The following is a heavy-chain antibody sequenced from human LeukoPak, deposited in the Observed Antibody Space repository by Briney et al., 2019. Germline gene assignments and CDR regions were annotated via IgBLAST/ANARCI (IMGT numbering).Heavy chain of an antibody. CDR3: ARLAAAGTKPDY. CDR2: IYYSGST. V-gene: IGHV4-39*01. CDR1: GGSISSSSYY. Sequence: SETLSLTCTVSGGSISSSSYYWGWIRQPPGKGLEWIGSIYYSGSTYYNPSLKSRVTISVDTSKNQFSLKLSSVTAADTAVYYCARLAAAGTKPDYWGQGTLVTVSS. J-gene: IGHJ4*02. D-gene: IGHD6-13*01.